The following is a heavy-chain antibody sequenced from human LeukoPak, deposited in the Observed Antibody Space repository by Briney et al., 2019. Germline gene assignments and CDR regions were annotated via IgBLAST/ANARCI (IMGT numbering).Heavy chain of an antibody. D-gene: IGHD4-17*01. Sequence: SETLSLTCTVSGGSISSSSYYWGWIRQPPGKGLEWIGSIYYSGSTYYNPSLTSGVTISVDTSKNQFSLKLSSVTAADTAMYYCAREGRQDYVYFDHWGQGSLVTVSS. CDR3: AREGRQDYVYFDH. V-gene: IGHV4-39*07. CDR2: IYYSGST. CDR1: GGSISSSSYY. J-gene: IGHJ4*02.